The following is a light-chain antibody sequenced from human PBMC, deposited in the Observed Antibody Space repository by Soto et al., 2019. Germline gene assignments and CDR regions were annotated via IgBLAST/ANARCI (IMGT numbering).Light chain of an antibody. Sequence: DIQLTQSPSFVSASVGDRVTITCRASQGISSSLAWFQQKPRKAPKLLIYVASTLQSGVPSRFSGSGSGTDFTLTTSSLQPEDFATYFCQQVNTYPLTFGGGTKVEHK. CDR3: QQVNTYPLT. J-gene: IGKJ4*01. V-gene: IGKV1-9*01. CDR1: QGISSS. CDR2: VAS.